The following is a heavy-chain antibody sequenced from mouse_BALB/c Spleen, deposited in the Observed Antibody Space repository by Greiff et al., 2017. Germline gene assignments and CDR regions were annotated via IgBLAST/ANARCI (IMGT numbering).Heavy chain of an antibody. J-gene: IGHJ3*01. CDR1: GFTFSDYY. Sequence: EVKLQESGGGLVKPGGSLKLSCAASGFTFSDYYMYWVRQTPEKRLEWVATISDGGSYTYYPDSVKGRFTISRDNAKNNLYLQMSSLKSEDTAMYYCARDSSTMITTSFAYWGQGTLVTVSA. CDR3: ARDSSTMITTSFAY. D-gene: IGHD2-4*01. CDR2: ISDGGSYT. V-gene: IGHV5-4*02.